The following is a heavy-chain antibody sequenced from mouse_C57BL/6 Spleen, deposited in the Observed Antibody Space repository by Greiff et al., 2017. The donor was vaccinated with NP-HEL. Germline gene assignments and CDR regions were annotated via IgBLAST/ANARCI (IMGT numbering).Heavy chain of an antibody. D-gene: IGHD2-14*01. V-gene: IGHV5-17*01. J-gene: IGHJ4*01. Sequence: EVKLVESGGRLVKPGGSLKLSCAASGFTFSDYGMHWVRQAPEKGLEWVAYISSGSSTIYYADTVKGRFTISRDNAKNTLFLQMTSLRSEDTAMYYCARNRDYAMDYWGQGTSVTVSS. CDR3: ARNRDYAMDY. CDR1: GFTFSDYG. CDR2: ISSGSSTI.